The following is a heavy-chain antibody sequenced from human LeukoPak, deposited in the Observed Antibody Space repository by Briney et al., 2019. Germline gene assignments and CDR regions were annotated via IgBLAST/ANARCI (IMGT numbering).Heavy chain of an antibody. J-gene: IGHJ4*02. CDR3: ARASFWSGLDY. Sequence: SETLSLACTVSGGSISSSSYYWGWIRQPPGKGLEWIGEINHSGSTNYNPSLKSRVTISVDTSKNQFSLKLSSVTAADTAVYYCARASFWSGLDYWGQGTLVTVSS. D-gene: IGHD3-3*01. CDR2: INHSGST. V-gene: IGHV4-39*07. CDR1: GGSISSSSYY.